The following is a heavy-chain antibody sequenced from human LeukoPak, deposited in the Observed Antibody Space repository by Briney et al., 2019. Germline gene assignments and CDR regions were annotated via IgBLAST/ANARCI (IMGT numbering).Heavy chain of an antibody. Sequence: GASVKVSCKASGYTFTSYYMHWVRQAPGQGLEWMGWINPNSGGTNYAQKFQGRVTMTRDTSTSTAYMELSRLRSDDTAVYYCILTYYYDSSGYPEAFDIWGQGTMVTVSS. CDR2: INPNSGGT. V-gene: IGHV1-2*02. CDR3: ILTYYYDSSGYPEAFDI. J-gene: IGHJ3*02. CDR1: GYTFTSYY. D-gene: IGHD3-22*01.